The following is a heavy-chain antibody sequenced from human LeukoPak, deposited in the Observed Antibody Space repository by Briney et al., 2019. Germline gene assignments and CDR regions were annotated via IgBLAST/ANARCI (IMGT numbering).Heavy chain of an antibody. CDR3: ARVYGSGWYDY. J-gene: IGHJ4*02. Sequence: KSSETLSLTCTVSGGSISSHYWSCIRQPPGKGLEWIGYIYYSGSTNYNPSLKSRVTISVDTSKNQFSLKLSSVTAADTAVYYCARVYGSGWYDYWGQGTLVTVSS. D-gene: IGHD6-19*01. CDR1: GGSISSHY. V-gene: IGHV4-59*11. CDR2: IYYSGST.